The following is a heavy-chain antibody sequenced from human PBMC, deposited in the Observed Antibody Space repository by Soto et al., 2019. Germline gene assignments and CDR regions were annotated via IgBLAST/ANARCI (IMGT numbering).Heavy chain of an antibody. J-gene: IGHJ3*02. V-gene: IGHV1-3*01. CDR2: INGGNGNT. CDR3: VREACINGVCYDNPFDI. Sequence: QVHLVQSGAAVKKPGASVKVSCQASGYTFTTYAIHWLRQAPGQRLEWLGWINGGNGNTRYSPTLQGRVALTRDKSASTVYMELSSLRSEDTAVYYCVREACINGVCYDNPFDIWGQGTMVTVSS. D-gene: IGHD2-8*01. CDR1: GYTFTTYA.